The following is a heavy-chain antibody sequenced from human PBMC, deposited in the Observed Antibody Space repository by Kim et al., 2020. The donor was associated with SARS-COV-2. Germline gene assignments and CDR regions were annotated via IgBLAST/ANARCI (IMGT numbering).Heavy chain of an antibody. D-gene: IGHD3-10*02. V-gene: IGHV4-30-4*01. J-gene: IGHJ6*02. CDR2: IYHSGTA. Sequence: SETLSLTCTVSGGSITNGDYYWSWIRQPPGKGLVWIGYIYHSGTAYYNPSLKSRVTMSVDTAQNQFSLKLTSVTVADTAVYFCAKEEIKATGSTHSWSGGLDVWGQGTTVTVSS. CDR3: AKEEIKATGSTHSWSGGLDV. CDR1: GGSITNGDYY.